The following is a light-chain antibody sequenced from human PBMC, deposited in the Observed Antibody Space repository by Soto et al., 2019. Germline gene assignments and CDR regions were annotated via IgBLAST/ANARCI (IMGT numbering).Light chain of an antibody. CDR2: EVS. V-gene: IGLV2-14*01. CDR1: SSDVGGYNY. J-gene: IGLJ1*01. CDR3: SSYTRQYTPSYV. Sequence: QSVLTQPASVSGSPGQSITLSCTGTSSDVGGYNYVSWYQQHPGKAPKLMIYEVSNRPSGISHRFSGSKSGNTASLTISGLRAEDEADYYCSSYTRQYTPSYVFGTWTKVTVL.